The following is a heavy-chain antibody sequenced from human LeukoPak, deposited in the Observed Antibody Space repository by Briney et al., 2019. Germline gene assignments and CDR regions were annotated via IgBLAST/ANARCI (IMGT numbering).Heavy chain of an antibody. D-gene: IGHD3-10*01. J-gene: IGHJ4*02. CDR2: ISWDGGST. CDR3: AKDHGSGSYIDY. CDR1: GFTFDDYA. V-gene: IGHV3-43D*03. Sequence: GGSLRLSCAASGFTFDDYAMHWVRQAPGKGLEWVSLISWDGGSTYYADSVKGRFTISRDNSKNSLYLQMNSLRAEDTALYYCAKDHGSGSYIDYWGQGTLVTVSS.